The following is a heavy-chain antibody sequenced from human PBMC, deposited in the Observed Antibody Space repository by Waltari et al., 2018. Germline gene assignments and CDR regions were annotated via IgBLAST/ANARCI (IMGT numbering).Heavy chain of an antibody. Sequence: QVQLVQSGAEVKKPGASVKISCKTSEYTFTSSYIHWVRQAPGQGLEWMGKINPSVGSTIYAQKFQGRVTMTSDTSTSTVYIELSSLRAEDTAVYYCARDTGAWWMDVWGQGTTVTGSS. J-gene: IGHJ6*02. CDR2: INPSVGST. CDR1: EYTFTSSY. V-gene: IGHV1-46*01. D-gene: IGHD2-8*02. CDR3: ARDTGAWWMDV.